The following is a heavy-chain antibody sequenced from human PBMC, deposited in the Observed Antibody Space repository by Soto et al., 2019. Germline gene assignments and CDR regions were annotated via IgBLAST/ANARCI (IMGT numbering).Heavy chain of an antibody. CDR1: GGSISRTNYY. CDR2: LNSSGTS. V-gene: IGHV4-39*02. D-gene: IGHD6-13*01. Sequence: QLQLQESGPGLVKPSETLSLTCTVSGGSISRTNYYWGWVRQRPGKGVAWIGSLNSSGTSYYNPAPQSRVTMSKVTSHNHFSLKRTTVTAADMAVYYCATAAAFTGGVFGFWGQGTQGAVAS. J-gene: IGHJ4*02. CDR3: ATAAAFTGGVFGF.